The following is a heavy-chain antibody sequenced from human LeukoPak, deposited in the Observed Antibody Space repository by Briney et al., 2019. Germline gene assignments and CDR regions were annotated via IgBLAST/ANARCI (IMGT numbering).Heavy chain of an antibody. CDR3: ARAGSGSYFFHFDY. J-gene: IGHJ4*02. D-gene: IGHD1-26*01. Sequence: GASVKVSCKASGYTFTSYDINWVRQATGQGLEWMGWMNPNSGNTGYAQKFQGRVTITADKSTSTAYMELSSLRSEDAAVYYCARAGSGSYFFHFDYWGQGTLVTVSS. CDR1: GYTFTSYD. V-gene: IGHV1-8*01. CDR2: MNPNSGNT.